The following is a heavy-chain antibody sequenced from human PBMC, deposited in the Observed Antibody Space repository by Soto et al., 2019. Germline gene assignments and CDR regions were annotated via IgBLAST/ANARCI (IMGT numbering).Heavy chain of an antibody. J-gene: IGHJ6*02. V-gene: IGHV1-46*01. CDR3: ARDTPTYTAPGKTMDV. CDR2: INPSGGST. CDR1: GYTFTSYD. D-gene: IGHD3-16*01. Sequence: ASVKVSCKASGYTFTSYDINWVRQAPGQGLEWMGIINPSGGSTSYAQKFQGRVTMTRDTSTSTVYMELSSLRSEDTAVYYCARDTPTYTAPGKTMDVWGQGTTVTVSS.